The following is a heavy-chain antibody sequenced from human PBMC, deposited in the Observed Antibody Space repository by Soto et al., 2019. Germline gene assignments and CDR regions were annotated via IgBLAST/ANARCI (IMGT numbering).Heavy chain of an antibody. CDR2: ISYDGSNK. Sequence: GGSLRLSCAASGFTFSSYGMHWVRQAPGKGLEWVALISYDGSNKYYADSVKGRFTISRDNSKNTLYLQMNSLRAEDTAVYYCAKDVVVGATPGLGDYYYYYGMDVWGQGTRVTVSS. D-gene: IGHD1-26*01. CDR3: AKDVVVGATPGLGDYYYYYGMDV. CDR1: GFTFSSYG. J-gene: IGHJ6*02. V-gene: IGHV3-30*18.